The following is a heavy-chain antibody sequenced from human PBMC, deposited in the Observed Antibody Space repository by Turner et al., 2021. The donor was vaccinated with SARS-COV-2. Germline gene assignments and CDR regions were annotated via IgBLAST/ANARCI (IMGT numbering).Heavy chain of an antibody. CDR2: IYSGGST. CDR3: ARDLNYYGMDV. Sequence: EVQLLESGGGLVQPGGSLRLSCAASGFTFSSYAMSWVRRAPGKGLEWVSLIYSGGSTYYADSVKGRFTISRHNSKNTLYLQMNSLRAEDTAVYYCARDLNYYGMDVWGQGTTVTVSS. D-gene: IGHD3-9*01. CDR1: GFTFSSYA. J-gene: IGHJ6*02. V-gene: IGHV3-23*03.